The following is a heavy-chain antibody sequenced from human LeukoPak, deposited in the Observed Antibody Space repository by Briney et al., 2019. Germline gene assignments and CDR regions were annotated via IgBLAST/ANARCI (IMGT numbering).Heavy chain of an antibody. CDR1: GFTFSNFA. J-gene: IGHJ4*02. V-gene: IGHV3-23*01. Sequence: GGSLRLSCAASGFTFSNFAMSWVRQAPGKGLEWVSAITGGGGGTYYADSVEGRFTISRDNSKNTLYLQMNSLGAEDTAVYYCAKRGNGPFFDYWGQGTLVTVSS. D-gene: IGHD1-1*01. CDR3: AKRGNGPFFDY. CDR2: ITGGGGGT.